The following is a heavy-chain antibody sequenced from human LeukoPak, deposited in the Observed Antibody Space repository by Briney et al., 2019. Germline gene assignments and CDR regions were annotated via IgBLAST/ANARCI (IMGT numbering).Heavy chain of an antibody. CDR3: AREGGLGYYDILTGYSPFDY. J-gene: IGHJ4*02. V-gene: IGHV7-4-1*02. D-gene: IGHD3-9*01. Sequence: ASVKVSCKASGYTFTSYAMNWVRQAPGQGLEWMGWINTNTGNPTYAQGFTGRFVFSLDTSVSTAYLQISSLKAEDTAVYYCAREGGLGYYDILTGYSPFDYWGQGTLVTVSS. CDR2: INTNTGNP. CDR1: GYTFTSYA.